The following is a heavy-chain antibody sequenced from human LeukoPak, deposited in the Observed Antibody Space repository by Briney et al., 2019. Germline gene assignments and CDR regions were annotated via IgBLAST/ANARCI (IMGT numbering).Heavy chain of an antibody. J-gene: IGHJ4*02. D-gene: IGHD1-14*01. CDR2: MNRDGSEV. CDR1: GFPFAPFW. Sequence: GGSLRLSCAASGFPFAPFWMTWVRQAPGKGPEFVATMNRDGSEVAYGNSVRGRFTISRDNAKNSLYLQMYSLRAEDTAVYYCTKDTSHDHHSDYWGQGTLVTVSS. V-gene: IGHV3-7*04. CDR3: TKDTSHDHHSDY.